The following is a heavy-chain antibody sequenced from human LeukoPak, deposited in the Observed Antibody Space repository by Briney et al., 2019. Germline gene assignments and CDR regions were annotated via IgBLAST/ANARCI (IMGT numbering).Heavy chain of an antibody. CDR3: ARGCGGSCYSFDY. J-gene: IGHJ4*02. V-gene: IGHV3-43*01. D-gene: IGHD2-15*01. Sequence: PGGSLRLSCAASGFVFEDYTMHWVRQAPGKGLEWVSVITWDGESTYYADSVKGRFTISRDNAKNSLYLQMNSLRAEDTAVYYCARGCGGSCYSFDYWGQGTLVTVSS. CDR1: GFVFEDYT. CDR2: ITWDGEST.